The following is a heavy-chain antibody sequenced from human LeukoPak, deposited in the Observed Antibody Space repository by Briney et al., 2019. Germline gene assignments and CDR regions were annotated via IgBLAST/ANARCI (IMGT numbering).Heavy chain of an antibody. J-gene: IGHJ4*02. D-gene: IGHD3-10*01. CDR1: GFIFSNAW. Sequence: GGSLRLSCAASGFIFSNAWMSWIRQAPGKGLEWLSDISRSSTDTNYADSVKGRFTISRDNAKNSLFMQLNSLRAEDTAVYYCARKTYYYDSGSYSKSYYFDYWGQGTLVTVSS. V-gene: IGHV3-11*06. CDR2: ISRSSTDT. CDR3: ARKTYYYDSGSYSKSYYFDY.